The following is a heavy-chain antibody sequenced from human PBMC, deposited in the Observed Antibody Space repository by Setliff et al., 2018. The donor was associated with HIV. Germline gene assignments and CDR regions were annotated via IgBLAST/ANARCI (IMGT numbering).Heavy chain of an antibody. D-gene: IGHD1-26*01. CDR3: AREVGGRNTLGSCVLDY. J-gene: IGHJ4*02. CDR2: IITILGIP. V-gene: IGHV1-69*10. CDR1: GDTFNSYT. Sequence: SVKVSCKASGDTFNSYTFTWVRQAPGQGPEWMGGIITILGIPNYAPKFQHRVTISADESTKTIYMELSNLKSDDTAVYFCAREVGGRNTLGSCVLDYWGQGTPVPSPQ.